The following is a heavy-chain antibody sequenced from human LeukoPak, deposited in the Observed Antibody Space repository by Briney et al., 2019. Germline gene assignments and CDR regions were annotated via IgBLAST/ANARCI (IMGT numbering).Heavy chain of an antibody. CDR2: FYYSGST. CDR1: GDSISSSGYY. J-gene: IGHJ4*02. CDR3: ARHGYCSSTSCYPDY. V-gene: IGHV4-39*01. Sequence: PSETLSLTCAVSGDSISSSGYYWGWIRQPPGKGLEWIGNFYYSGSTYYNPSLKSRVTIPLDTSKNQFSVKLRFVTAADTAVYYCARHGYCSSTSCYPDYWGQGTLVTVSS. D-gene: IGHD2-2*03.